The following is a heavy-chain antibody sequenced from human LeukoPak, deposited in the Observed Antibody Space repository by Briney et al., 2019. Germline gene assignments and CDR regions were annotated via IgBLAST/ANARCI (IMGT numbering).Heavy chain of an antibody. CDR2: ISSSSYI. V-gene: IGHV3-21*01. D-gene: IGHD4-17*01. CDR3: ARARDYEKVFDY. Sequence: GGSLRLSCAASGFTFSSYSMNWVRQAPGKGLEWVSSISSSSYIYYADSVKGRFTISRDNAKNSLYLQMNSLRAEDTAVYYCARARDYEKVFDYWGQGTLVTVSS. CDR1: GFTFSSYS. J-gene: IGHJ4*02.